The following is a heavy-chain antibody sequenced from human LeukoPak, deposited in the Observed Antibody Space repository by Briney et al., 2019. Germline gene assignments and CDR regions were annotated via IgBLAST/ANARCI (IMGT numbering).Heavy chain of an antibody. V-gene: IGHV4-59*01. D-gene: IGHD5-12*01. CDR2: IYYSGST. CDR3: ARDGSGYDRRNFDY. J-gene: IGHJ4*02. CDR1: GGSISSYY. Sequence: SETLSLTCTVSGGSISSYYWSWIRQPPGKGLEWIGYIYYSGSTNYNPSLKSRVTISVDTSKNQFSLKLSSVTAADTAVYYCARDGSGYDRRNFDYWGQGTLVTVSS.